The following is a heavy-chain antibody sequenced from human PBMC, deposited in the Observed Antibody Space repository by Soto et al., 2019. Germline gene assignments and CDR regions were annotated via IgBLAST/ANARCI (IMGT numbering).Heavy chain of an antibody. CDR2: VWYDGTKR. CDR3: ARTPYSSGWLLDY. V-gene: IGHV3-33*01. Sequence: GGSLRLSCAASGFTFSSYGMHWVRQAPGKGLEWVAHVWYDGTKRYYADSVKGRFTISRDNSKNILDLQMNSLRADDTAVYYCARTPYSSGWLLDYWGQGNLVTVSS. CDR1: GFTFSSYG. D-gene: IGHD6-19*01. J-gene: IGHJ4*02.